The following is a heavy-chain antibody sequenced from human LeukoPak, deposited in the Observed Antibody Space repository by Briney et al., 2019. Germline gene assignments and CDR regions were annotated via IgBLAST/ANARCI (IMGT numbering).Heavy chain of an antibody. CDR3: ARVQLENCGMTSCYVFDE. V-gene: IGHV3-30*03. CDR2: ISFDGDDK. J-gene: IGHJ4*02. CDR1: GFTFSSYS. D-gene: IGHD2-2*01. Sequence: PGGSLRLSCAASGFTFSSYSMNWVRQAPGKGLEWVAVISFDGDDKYYADSVKGRFTISRDISTNTLYLQMTSLTALDTAVYYCARVQLENCGMTSCYVFDEWGQETLVTVSS.